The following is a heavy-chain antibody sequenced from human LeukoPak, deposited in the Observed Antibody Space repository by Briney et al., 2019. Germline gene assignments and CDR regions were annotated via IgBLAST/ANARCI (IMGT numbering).Heavy chain of an antibody. V-gene: IGHV4-59*08. J-gene: IGHJ6*03. D-gene: IGHD3-10*01. CDR3: AGRYGSGSYSPYYYYYMDV. CDR1: GASISSYY. Sequence: MASETLSLTCTVSGASISSYYWSWIRQPPGKGLEWIGYIYYSGSTNYNPSLKSRVTISVDTSKNQFSLKLSSVTAADTAVYYCAGRYGSGSYSPYYYYYMDVWGKGTTVTVSS. CDR2: IYYSGST.